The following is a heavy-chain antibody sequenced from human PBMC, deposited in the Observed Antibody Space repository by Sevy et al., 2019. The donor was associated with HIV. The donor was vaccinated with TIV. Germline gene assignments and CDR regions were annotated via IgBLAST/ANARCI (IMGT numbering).Heavy chain of an antibody. CDR1: GFTFSNYG. D-gene: IGHD6-13*01. V-gene: IGHV3-30*02. J-gene: IGHJ4*02. CDR3: AKDLAGPGRRYCDY. Sequence: GGSLRLSCAASGFTFSNYGMHWVRQVPGKGLEWVTFIRYDGSDKYYAASLKGRFTIFSDNYKNTLYLQMDSLTPEDTATYYCAKDLAGPGRRYCDYWGQGTLVTVSS. CDR2: IRYDGSDK.